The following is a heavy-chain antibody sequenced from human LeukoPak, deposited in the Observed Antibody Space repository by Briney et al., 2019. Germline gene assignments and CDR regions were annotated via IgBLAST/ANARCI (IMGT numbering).Heavy chain of an antibody. J-gene: IGHJ6*03. Sequence: GGSLRLSCAASGFTVSSNFMSWVRQVPGKGLEWVSVIYSGGTTEYADSVKGRFTISRDNSKNTLYLQMNSLRAEDTAVYYCARDGYGYNYMDVWGKGTTVTVSS. CDR1: GFTVSSNF. D-gene: IGHD1-1*01. V-gene: IGHV3-53*01. CDR3: ARDGYGYNYMDV. CDR2: IYSGGTT.